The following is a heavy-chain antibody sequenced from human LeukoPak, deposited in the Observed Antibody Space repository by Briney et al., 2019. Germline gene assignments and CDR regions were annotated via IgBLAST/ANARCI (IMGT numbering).Heavy chain of an antibody. CDR2: ISGSGGST. D-gene: IGHD3-22*01. V-gene: IGHV3-23*01. CDR3: AKYYYDSSGYYPSLDP. Sequence: GGSLRLSCAASGFTFSSYSLHWVRQAPGKGLEWVSAISGSGGSTYYADSVKGRFTISRDNSKNTLYLQMNSLRAEDTAVYYCAKYYYDSSGYYPSLDPWGQGTLVTVSS. J-gene: IGHJ5*02. CDR1: GFTFSSYS.